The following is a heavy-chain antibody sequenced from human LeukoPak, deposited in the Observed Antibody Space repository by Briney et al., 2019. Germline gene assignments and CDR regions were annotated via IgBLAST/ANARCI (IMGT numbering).Heavy chain of an antibody. CDR2: ISSSGSTI. V-gene: IGHV3-48*03. CDR1: GFTFSSYE. CDR3: VRFLATVTTPYFDY. Sequence: PGGSLRLSCAASGFTFSSYEMNWVRQAPGKGLEWVSYISSSGSTIYYADSVKGRFTISRDNAKNSLYLQMSSLRAEDTAVYYCVRFLATVTTPYFDYWGQGTLVTVSS. D-gene: IGHD4-17*01. J-gene: IGHJ4*02.